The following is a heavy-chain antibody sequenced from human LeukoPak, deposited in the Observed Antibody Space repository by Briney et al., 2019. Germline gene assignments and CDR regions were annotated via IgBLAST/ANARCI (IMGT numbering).Heavy chain of an antibody. CDR2: MYHSGSA. D-gene: IGHD2-15*01. CDR3: ARGGAVVAVYFDY. J-gene: IGHJ4*02. V-gene: IGHV4-38-2*01. CDR1: GYYISTDYY. Sequence: SETLSLTCAVSGYYISTDYYWGWIRRPPGKGLEWIASMYHSGSAYYNPSLKSRVTISVDTSKNQFSLKLNSVTAADTAVYYCARGGAVVAVYFDYWGQGTLVTVSS.